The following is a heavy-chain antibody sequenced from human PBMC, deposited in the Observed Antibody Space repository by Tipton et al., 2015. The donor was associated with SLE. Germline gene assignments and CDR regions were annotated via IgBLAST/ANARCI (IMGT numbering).Heavy chain of an antibody. J-gene: IGHJ4*02. V-gene: IGHV3-7*01. CDR1: GFTFSSYW. Sequence: GSLRLSCAASGFTFSSYWMSWVRQAPGKGLEWVANIKQDGSEKYYVDSVKGRFTISRDNAKNSLYLQMNSLRAEDTAVYYCARGETYYDFWSGYSDYWGQGTLVTVSS. CDR3: ARGETYYDFWSGYSDY. D-gene: IGHD3-3*01. CDR2: IKQDGSEK.